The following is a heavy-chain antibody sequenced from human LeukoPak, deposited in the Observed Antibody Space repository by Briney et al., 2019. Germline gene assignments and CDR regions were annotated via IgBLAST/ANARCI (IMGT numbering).Heavy chain of an antibody. V-gene: IGHV3-74*01. CDR1: GFTFSTYW. CDR2: IKPDGITT. Sequence: GGSLRLSCAASGFTFSTYWMHWVRQAPGEGLEWVPRIKPDGITTTHPDPVKGRFTISRDNAKNTLFLQMNSLRAEDTAVYYCARDYYYDMDVWGQGTTITVSS. CDR3: ARDYYYDMDV. J-gene: IGHJ6*02.